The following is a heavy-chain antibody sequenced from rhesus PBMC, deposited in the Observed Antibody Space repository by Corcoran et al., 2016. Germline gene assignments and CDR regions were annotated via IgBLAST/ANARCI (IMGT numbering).Heavy chain of an antibody. D-gene: IGHD6-25*01. CDR2: IYGSSTST. CDR3: ARETYSGRAFDY. CDR1: GGSISDSYR. J-gene: IGHJ4*01. V-gene: IGHV4S10*01. Sequence: QVQLQESGPGVVKPSETLSLTCAVSGGSISDSYRWSWIRQPPGKGLEWIGYIYGSSTSTNYNPSLKSRVTISKDTCKIQSSLKLSSVTAADTAVYYCARETYSGRAFDYWGQGVLVTVSS.